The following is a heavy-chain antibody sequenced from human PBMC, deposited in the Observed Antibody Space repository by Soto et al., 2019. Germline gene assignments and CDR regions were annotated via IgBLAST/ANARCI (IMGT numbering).Heavy chain of an antibody. J-gene: IGHJ5*02. CDR3: AREPVGPFDP. Sequence: QMQLVQSGPEVKKPGSSVKVSCKASGDSFGSYAVSWVRQAPGQGLEWMGAIIPVFGTTNYTQKFQGRVTITGDDSTTTADMELSSPRSGDTAVYYCAREPVGPFDPWGQGTLVPVPS. CDR1: GDSFGSYA. V-gene: IGHV1-69*01. D-gene: IGHD3-10*01. CDR2: IIPVFGTT.